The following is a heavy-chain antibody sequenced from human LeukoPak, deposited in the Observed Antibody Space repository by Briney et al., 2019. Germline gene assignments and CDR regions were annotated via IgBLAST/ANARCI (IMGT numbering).Heavy chain of an antibody. CDR3: ARDLVTVTKGFDI. V-gene: IGHV4-59*11. Sequence: PSETLSLTCAVSDDSFSSHYWTWIRQPPGKGLEWVGYISYIGSTNYNPSLKSRVTISIDTSKNQFSLKLTSVTAADTAVYYCARDLVTVTKGFDIWGQGTMVSVSS. D-gene: IGHD4-17*01. CDR1: DDSFSSHY. CDR2: ISYIGST. J-gene: IGHJ3*02.